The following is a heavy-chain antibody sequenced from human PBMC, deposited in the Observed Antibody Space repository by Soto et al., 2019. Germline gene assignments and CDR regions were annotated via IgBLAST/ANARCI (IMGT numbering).Heavy chain of an antibody. J-gene: IGHJ6*02. D-gene: IGHD2-15*01. CDR3: TRAGRGAVVVGDLGYFYYGMDV. CDR2: ISSSSTGM. CDR1: GFTFSSYS. Sequence: GGSLRLSCAASGFTFSSYSMKWVRQAPGKGLEWVSHISSSSTGMYYADSVKLRFIVSRDNAKNSLYLQMNNLRDEDTAVYYCTRAGRGAVVVGDLGYFYYGMDVWGQGTTVTVSS. V-gene: IGHV3-48*02.